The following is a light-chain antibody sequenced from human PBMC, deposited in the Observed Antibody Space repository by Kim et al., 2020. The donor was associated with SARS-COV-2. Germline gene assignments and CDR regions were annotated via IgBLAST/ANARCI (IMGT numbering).Light chain of an antibody. J-gene: IGLJ3*02. V-gene: IGLV1-40*01. CDR2: GNS. CDR3: QSYDSSLRAWV. Sequence: SVTISCTGTSSNIGAGYDVHWYQQLPATAPNLLIYGNSNRPSGVPDRFSGSKSGTSASLAITGLQAEDEADYYCQSYDSSLRAWVFGGGTQLTVL. CDR1: SSNIGAGYD.